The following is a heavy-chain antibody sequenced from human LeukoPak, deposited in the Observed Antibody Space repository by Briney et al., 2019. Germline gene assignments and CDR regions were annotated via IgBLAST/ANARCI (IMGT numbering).Heavy chain of an antibody. V-gene: IGHV3-9*03. D-gene: IGHD2/OR15-2a*01. Sequence: SLRPSCAASGFTFDDYAMHWVRQAPGKVLEWVSGISWNSGSIGYADSVKGRFTISRDNAKNSLYLQMNSLRAEDMALYYCAKDIDSGFSGTACYFDYWGQRTLVTVSS. J-gene: IGHJ4*02. CDR1: GFTFDDYA. CDR3: AKDIDSGFSGTACYFDY. CDR2: ISWNSGSI.